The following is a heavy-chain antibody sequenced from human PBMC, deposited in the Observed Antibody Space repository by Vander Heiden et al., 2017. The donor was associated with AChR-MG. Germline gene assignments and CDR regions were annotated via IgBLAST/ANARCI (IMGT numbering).Heavy chain of an antibody. Sequence: QVQLVESGGGVVQPGRSLRLSCAASGFTFSTYAMHWVRQAPGKGLEWVAFISWDGSKIHFADSVKGRFTISRDSSKNTLYLQMNRLSAEDTAVYFCARDKSYSYSLDYWGQGTLVAVSS. CDR3: ARDKSYSYSLDY. CDR1: GFTFSTYA. D-gene: IGHD2-15*01. CDR2: ISWDGSKI. J-gene: IGHJ4*02. V-gene: IGHV3-30*03.